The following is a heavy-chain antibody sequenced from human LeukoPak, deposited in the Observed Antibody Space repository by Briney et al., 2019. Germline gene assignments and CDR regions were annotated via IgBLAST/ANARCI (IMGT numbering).Heavy chain of an antibody. V-gene: IGHV4-61*02. CDR3: ARSSGYYYGYYYYYYYMDV. J-gene: IGHJ6*03. Sequence: PSQTLSLTCTVSGGSINSGSYYWSWIRQPAGKGLEWIGRIYTSGSTNYNPSLKSRVTISVDTSKNQFSLKLSSVTAADTAVYCCARSSGYYYGYYYYYYYMDVWGKGTTVTVSS. D-gene: IGHD3-22*01. CDR1: GGSINSGSYY. CDR2: IYTSGST.